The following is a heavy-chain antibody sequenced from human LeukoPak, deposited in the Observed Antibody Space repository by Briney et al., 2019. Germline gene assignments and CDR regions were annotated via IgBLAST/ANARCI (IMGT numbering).Heavy chain of an antibody. D-gene: IGHD3-16*01. CDR1: GYTFTNYD. Sequence: ASVKVSCKASGYTFTNYDINWVRQATGQGLGWIGWMNPNSGNTGYAQKFQGRVTMTRDTSIITAYLELSSLRSDDTAMYYCESRSNYDFDYWGQGTLVTVSS. CDR3: ESRSNYDFDY. J-gene: IGHJ4*02. CDR2: MNPNSGNT. V-gene: IGHV1-8*01.